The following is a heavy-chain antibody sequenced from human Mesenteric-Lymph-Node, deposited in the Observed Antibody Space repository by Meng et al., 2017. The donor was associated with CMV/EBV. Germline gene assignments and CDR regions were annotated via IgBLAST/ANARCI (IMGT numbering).Heavy chain of an antibody. Sequence: GESLKISCAASGFTFSSYWMSWVRQAPGKGLEWVANIKQDGSEKYYVDSVKGRFTISRENVKKSLYLQMNSLRAEDTAVYYCARDQRLPYYGSGNHYKLYYYYGMDVWGQGTTVTVSS. J-gene: IGHJ6*02. CDR2: IKQDGSEK. D-gene: IGHD3-10*01. CDR1: GFTFSSYW. V-gene: IGHV3-7*01. CDR3: ARDQRLPYYGSGNHYKLYYYYGMDV.